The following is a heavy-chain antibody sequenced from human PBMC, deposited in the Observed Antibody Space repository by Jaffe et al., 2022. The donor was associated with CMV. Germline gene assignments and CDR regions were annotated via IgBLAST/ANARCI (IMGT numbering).Heavy chain of an antibody. V-gene: IGHV3-21*01. J-gene: IGHJ4*02. CDR3: ARESIVGAYENPFDY. CDR2: ISSSSSYI. D-gene: IGHD1-26*01. Sequence: EVQLVESGGGLVKPGGSLRLSCAASGFTFSSYSMNWVRQAPGKGLEWVSSISSSSSYIYYADSVKGRFTISRDNAKNSLYLQMNSLRAEDTAVYYCARESIVGAYENPFDYWGQGTLVTVSS. CDR1: GFTFSSYS.